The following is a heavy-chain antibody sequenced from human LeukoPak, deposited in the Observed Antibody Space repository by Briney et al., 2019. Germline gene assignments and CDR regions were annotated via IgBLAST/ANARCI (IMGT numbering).Heavy chain of an antibody. J-gene: IGHJ4*02. Sequence: PGGSLRLSCAASGFTFSSYAMSWVRQAPGKGLEWVSAISGSGGSTYYAGSVKGRFTISRDNSKNTLYLQMNSLRAEDTAVYYCGRDSSGYPIGDYWGQGTLVTVSS. CDR2: ISGSGGST. CDR1: GFTFSSYA. V-gene: IGHV3-23*01. CDR3: GRDSSGYPIGDY. D-gene: IGHD3-22*01.